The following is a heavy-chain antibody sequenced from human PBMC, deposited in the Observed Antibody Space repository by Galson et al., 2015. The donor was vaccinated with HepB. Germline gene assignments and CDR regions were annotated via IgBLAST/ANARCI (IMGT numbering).Heavy chain of an antibody. Sequence: SLRLSCAASGFTFSSYAMSWARQAPGKGPEWVSAISGSGGSTYYADSVKGRFTISRDNSKNTLYLQMNSLRAEDTAVYYCAKISTGYSSGWTDYWGQGTLVTVSS. CDR3: AKISTGYSSGWTDY. CDR1: GFTFSSYA. CDR2: ISGSGGST. D-gene: IGHD6-19*01. J-gene: IGHJ4*02. V-gene: IGHV3-23*01.